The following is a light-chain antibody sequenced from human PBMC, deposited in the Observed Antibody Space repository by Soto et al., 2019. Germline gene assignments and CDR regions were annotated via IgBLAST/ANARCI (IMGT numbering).Light chain of an antibody. J-gene: IGLJ3*02. CDR1: TSNIGNNY. CDR2: DND. CDR3: GAWDSSLSVVV. Sequence: QSVLTQPPSVSAAPGQKVTISCSGSTSNIGNNYVSWYQQLPGTAPKLLIFDNDKTPSGIPDRFSGSKSGTSATLGITGLQTGDEADYYCGAWDSSLSVVVFGGGTQLNVL. V-gene: IGLV1-51*01.